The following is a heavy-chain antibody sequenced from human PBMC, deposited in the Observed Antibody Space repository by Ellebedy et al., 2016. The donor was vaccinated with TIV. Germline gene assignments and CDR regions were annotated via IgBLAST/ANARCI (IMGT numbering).Heavy chain of an antibody. CDR1: GFTFEEHG. Sequence: GESLKISCAASGFTFEEHGMTWVRQAPGKGLEWVSTINWTGATTGYVDSVKGRFTISRDSAKKSLYLQMNSLRVEYTGFYYCARGLREAAVLSFDSWGQGTLVIVSS. V-gene: IGHV3-20*04. CDR3: ARGLREAAVLSFDS. J-gene: IGHJ4*02. CDR2: INWTGATT. D-gene: IGHD6-25*01.